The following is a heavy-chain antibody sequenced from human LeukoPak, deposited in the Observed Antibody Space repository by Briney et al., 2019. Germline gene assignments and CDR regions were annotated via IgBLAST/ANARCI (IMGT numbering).Heavy chain of an antibody. CDR3: ARDPATTVVTLDY. CDR2: IKQDGSEK. Sequence: VGSLRLSCAASGFTFSSYLMSWVRQAPGKGLEWVANIKQDGSEKYYVDSVKGRFTISRDNAKNSLYLQMNSLRAEDTAVYYCARDPATTVVTLDYWGQGTLVTVSS. D-gene: IGHD4-23*01. J-gene: IGHJ4*02. CDR1: GFTFSSYL. V-gene: IGHV3-7*01.